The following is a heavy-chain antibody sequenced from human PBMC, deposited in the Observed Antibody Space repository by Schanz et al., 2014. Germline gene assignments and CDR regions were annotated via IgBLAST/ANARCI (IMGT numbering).Heavy chain of an antibody. CDR2: ISSKGDMT. Sequence: EVQLLESGGGLVKPGGSLRLSCAASGFVFGDYYMTWIRQAPGKGLEYVSSISSKGDMTFYGNSVKGRFTISRDNSKNTLYLQLGSLSAEDTAVYFCARDNRYYLFDYWGQGALVTVSS. CDR1: GFVFGDYY. CDR3: ARDNRYYLFDY. V-gene: IGHV3-64*01. J-gene: IGHJ4*02. D-gene: IGHD3-16*02.